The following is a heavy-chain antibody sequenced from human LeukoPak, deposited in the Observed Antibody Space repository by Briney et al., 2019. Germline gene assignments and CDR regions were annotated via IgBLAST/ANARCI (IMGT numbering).Heavy chain of an antibody. CDR2: VDHTGST. J-gene: IGHJ6*03. D-gene: IGHD3-16*01. CDR3: ARETSQKGAHYMDV. Sequence: SETLSLTCTVSGYSISSGYYWGWIRQPPGKGLEWIGYVDHTGSTKFNPSLNGRVSISRDTSNNFFSLRLRSVTAADTAVYYCARETSQKGAHYMDVWGKGTTITISS. V-gene: IGHV4-61*03. CDR1: GYSISSGYY.